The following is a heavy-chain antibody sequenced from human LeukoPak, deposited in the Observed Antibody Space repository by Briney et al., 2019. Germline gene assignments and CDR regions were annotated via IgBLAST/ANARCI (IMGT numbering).Heavy chain of an antibody. CDR2: ISYDDDTNK. CDR3: ARLNLGYGYFLEATKHDY. J-gene: IGHJ4*02. V-gene: IGHV3-30-3*01. D-gene: IGHD5-18*01. Sequence: GGSRRLSCAASGFTLSTYPMHSVRQAPGKGLEWVAVISYDDDTNKSYADSVKGRFTISRDNSKNTLYLQMNSLRAEDTAVYYCARLNLGYGYFLEATKHDYWGQGTLVTVSS. CDR1: GFTLSTYP.